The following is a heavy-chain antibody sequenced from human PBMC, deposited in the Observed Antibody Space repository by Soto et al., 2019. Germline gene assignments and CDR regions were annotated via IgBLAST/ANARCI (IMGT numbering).Heavy chain of an antibody. Sequence: QVQLVQSGAEVKKPGASVKVSCKASGYTFSSYAISWVRQAPGQALEWKGWLSAYNGNTNCAQKLQGRDTMTTDTATSTAYMELRSMRSDDTAVYYCARAVIPVDIWGQGTMVTASS. J-gene: IGHJ3*02. D-gene: IGHD2-21*02. CDR3: ARAVIPVDI. CDR2: LSAYNGNT. CDR1: GYTFSSYA. V-gene: IGHV1-18*01.